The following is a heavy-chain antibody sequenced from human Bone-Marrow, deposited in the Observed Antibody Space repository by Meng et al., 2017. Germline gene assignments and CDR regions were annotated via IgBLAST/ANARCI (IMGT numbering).Heavy chain of an antibody. CDR1: GITFRNLW. CDR3: ARVQRSPLRIAVAGPIGY. J-gene: IGHJ4*02. CDR2: MHHSGST. V-gene: IGHV4-4*02. D-gene: IGHD6-19*01. Sequence: GSLRLSCVASGITFRNLWMTWVRQAPGKGLEWIGNMHHSGSTYYNPSLKSRVTISVDTSKNQFSLKLSSVTAADTAVYYCARVQRSPLRIAVAGPIGYWGQGTLVTVSS.